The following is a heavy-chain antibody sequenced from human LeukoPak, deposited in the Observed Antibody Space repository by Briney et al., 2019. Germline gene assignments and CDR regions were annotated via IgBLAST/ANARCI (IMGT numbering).Heavy chain of an antibody. CDR1: GVSISISY. D-gene: IGHD6-6*01. CDR3: ARHTYARPFDS. Sequence: SETLSLTCTVSGVSISISYWSWVRQPPGKGLEWVGYIYYSGDSNYNPSLKSRATISVDTSKSQFSLKVSSVTAADTAIYYCARHTYARPFDSWGQGTPVTVSS. CDR2: IYYSGDS. J-gene: IGHJ4*02. V-gene: IGHV4-59*08.